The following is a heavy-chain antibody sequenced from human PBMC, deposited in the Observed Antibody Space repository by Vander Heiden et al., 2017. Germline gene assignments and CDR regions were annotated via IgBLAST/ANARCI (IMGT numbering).Heavy chain of an antibody. CDR3: ARPYYDSSGYYSPLDY. J-gene: IGHJ4*02. D-gene: IGHD3-22*01. V-gene: IGHV3-30*01. CDR1: GFTFSSYA. Sequence: QVQLVESGGGVVQPGRSLRLSCAASGFTFSSYAMHWVRQAPGKGLEWVAVISYDGSNKYYADSVKGRFTISRDNSKNTLYLQMNSLRAEDTAVYYCARPYYDSSGYYSPLDYWGQGTLVTVSS. CDR2: ISYDGSNK.